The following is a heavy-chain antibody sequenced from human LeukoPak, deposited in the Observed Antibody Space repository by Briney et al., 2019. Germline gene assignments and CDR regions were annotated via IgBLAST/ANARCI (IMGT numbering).Heavy chain of an antibody. V-gene: IGHV4-28*05. CDR3: ARKTTAGPTKAAFDI. J-gene: IGHJ3*02. CDR1: GYSISTSNY. Sequence: SDTLSLTCPVSGYSISTSNYWAWIRQPPGRGLEWIGHIYYSGGIYYNPSLKSRVTMSVDTSRNQFSLKLSSVTAVDTAVYYCARKTTAGPTKAAFDIWGQGTMVAVST. CDR2: IYYSGGI. D-gene: IGHD2-21*02.